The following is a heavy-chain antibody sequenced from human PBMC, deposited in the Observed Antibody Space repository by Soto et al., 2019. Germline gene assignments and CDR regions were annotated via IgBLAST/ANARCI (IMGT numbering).Heavy chain of an antibody. Sequence: QVQLVESGEAVFQPGSPLNLSGEAPGFGFSISPMPWARQAPGKGPEWVALISYDGTNKFYADSVKGRFTISRDNSKSTLYLQVDSLRPEDAAVYYCARDPKTSGGQHWAFNYFDSWGQGTLVTVSS. V-gene: IGHV3-30-3*01. D-gene: IGHD7-27*01. J-gene: IGHJ4*02. CDR2: ISYDGTNK. CDR3: ARDPKTSGGQHWAFNYFDS. CDR1: GFGFSISP.